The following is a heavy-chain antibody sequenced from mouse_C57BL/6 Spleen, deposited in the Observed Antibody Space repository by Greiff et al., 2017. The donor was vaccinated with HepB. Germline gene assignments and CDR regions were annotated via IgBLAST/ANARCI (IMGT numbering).Heavy chain of an antibody. CDR3: ARDYYGSSYWYFDV. D-gene: IGHD1-1*01. J-gene: IGHJ1*03. Sequence: QVQLKQPGAELVKPGASVKLSCKASGYTFTSYWMHWVKQRPGQGLEWIGMIHPNSGSTNYNEKFKSKATLTVDKSSSTAYMQLSSLTSEDSAVYYGARDYYGSSYWYFDVWGTGTTVTVSS. V-gene: IGHV1-64*01. CDR1: GYTFTSYW. CDR2: IHPNSGST.